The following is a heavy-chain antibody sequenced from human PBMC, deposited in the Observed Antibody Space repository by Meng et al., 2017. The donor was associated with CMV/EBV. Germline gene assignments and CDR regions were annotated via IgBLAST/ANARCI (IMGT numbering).Heavy chain of an antibody. CDR3: AKAGGYNWNDEAFDI. CDR2: IRYDGNNE. V-gene: IGHV3-30*02. Sequence: GESLKISCAASGFTFSSYGMHWVRQAPGKGLEWVAFIRYDGNNEYYADSVKGRFTISRDNSKNTLNLQMNSLRAEETAVFYCAKAGGYNWNDEAFDIWGQGTMVTVSS. CDR1: GFTFSSYG. D-gene: IGHD1-1*01. J-gene: IGHJ3*02.